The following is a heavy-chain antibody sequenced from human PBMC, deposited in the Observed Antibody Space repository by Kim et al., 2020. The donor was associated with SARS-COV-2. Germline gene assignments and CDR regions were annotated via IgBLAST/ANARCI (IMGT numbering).Heavy chain of an antibody. J-gene: IGHJ4*02. V-gene: IGHV4-31*02. CDR3: ARGRITIFGVVTEFDY. Sequence: LKSRVTISVDTSKNQCSLKLSAVTAADTAVYYCARGRITIFGVVTEFDYWGQGTLVTVSS. D-gene: IGHD3-3*01.